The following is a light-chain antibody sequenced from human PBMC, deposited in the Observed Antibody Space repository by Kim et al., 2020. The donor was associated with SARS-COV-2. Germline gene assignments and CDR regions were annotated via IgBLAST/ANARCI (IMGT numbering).Light chain of an antibody. CDR1: SSNIGAGYD. CDR3: QSYDSSLSAWV. J-gene: IGLJ3*02. CDR2: GNN. V-gene: IGLV1-40*01. Sequence: QRVTSSCTGSSSNIGAGYDVHWYQQLPGTAPKLLIYGNNNRPSGVPDRFSGSKSGTSASLAITGLQAEDEADYYCQSYDSSLSAWVFGGGTKLTVL.